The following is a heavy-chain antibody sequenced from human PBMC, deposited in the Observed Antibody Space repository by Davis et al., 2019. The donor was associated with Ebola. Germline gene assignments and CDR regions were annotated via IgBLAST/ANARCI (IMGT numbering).Heavy chain of an antibody. J-gene: IGHJ6*03. V-gene: IGHV3-21*01. CDR2: ISSSSSYI. CDR1: GFTFSSYS. CDR3: ARAPGVVVPAAGYYYYYMDV. D-gene: IGHD2-2*01. Sequence: PGGSLRLSCAASGFTFSSYSMNWVRQAPGKGLEWVSSISSSSSYIYYADSVKGRFTISRDNAKNSLYLQMNSLRAEDTAVYYCARAPGVVVPAAGYYYYYMDVWGKGTTVTVSS.